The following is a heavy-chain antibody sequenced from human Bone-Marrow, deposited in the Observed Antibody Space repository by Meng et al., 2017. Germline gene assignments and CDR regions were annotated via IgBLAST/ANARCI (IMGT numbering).Heavy chain of an antibody. CDR3: ARDRTRPSYGDILDWYFDL. CDR2: INPSGGSA. V-gene: IGHV1-46*01. J-gene: IGHJ2*01. Sequence: ASVKVSCKTSGYTFTTYYIHWVRQAPGQGLEWMGIINPSGGSATYAQKFQGRVTMTRDTSTTTVYMELSSLRSEDTAVYYCARDRTRPSYGDILDWYFDLWGRGTLVTVSS. D-gene: IGHD4-17*01. CDR1: GYTFTTYY.